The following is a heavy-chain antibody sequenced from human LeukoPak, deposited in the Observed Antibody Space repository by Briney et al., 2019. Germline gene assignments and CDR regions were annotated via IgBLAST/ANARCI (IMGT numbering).Heavy chain of an antibody. CDR2: INPSGGST. V-gene: IGHV1-46*01. Sequence: GASVKVSCKASGYTFTSYYMHWVRQAPGQGLEWMGIINPSGGSTSYAQKFQGRVTMTRDTSTSTVYMELSSLRSEDTAVYYCARDLGDGYNYHYYCGMDVWGQGTTVTVSS. CDR3: ARDLGDGYNYHYYCGMDV. CDR1: GYTFTSYY. D-gene: IGHD5-24*01. J-gene: IGHJ6*02.